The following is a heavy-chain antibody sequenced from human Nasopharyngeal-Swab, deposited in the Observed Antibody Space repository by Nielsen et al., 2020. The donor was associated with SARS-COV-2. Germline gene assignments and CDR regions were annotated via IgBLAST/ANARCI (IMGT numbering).Heavy chain of an antibody. Sequence: SETLSLTCAVSGYSISSGYYWGWIRQPPGKGLEWIGSIYHSGSTYYNPSLKSRVTISVDTSKNQFSLKLSSVTAADTAVYYCASTGRMRIIMTMHDYWGQGTLVTVSS. CDR1: GYSISSGYY. CDR3: ASTGRMRIIMTMHDY. J-gene: IGHJ4*02. D-gene: IGHD3-16*01. V-gene: IGHV4-38-2*01. CDR2: IYHSGST.